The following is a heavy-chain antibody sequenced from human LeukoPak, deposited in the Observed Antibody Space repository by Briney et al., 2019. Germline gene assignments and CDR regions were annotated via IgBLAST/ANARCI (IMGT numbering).Heavy chain of an antibody. CDR1: GYTFTSYD. Sequence: ASVKVSCKASGYTFTSYDINWVRQATGQGLEWMGWMNPNSGNTGYAQKFQGRVTMTRNTSISTAYMELSSLRSEDTAVYYCARQLDTTGDYHFSHFDYWGQGTLVTVSS. D-gene: IGHD3-22*01. CDR2: MNPNSGNT. V-gene: IGHV1-8*01. CDR3: ARQLDTTGDYHFSHFDY. J-gene: IGHJ4*02.